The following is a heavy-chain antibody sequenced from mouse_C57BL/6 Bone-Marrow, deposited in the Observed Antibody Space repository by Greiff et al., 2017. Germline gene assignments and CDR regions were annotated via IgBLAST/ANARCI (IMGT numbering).Heavy chain of an antibody. Sequence: LKESGAELVRPGASVTLSCKASGYTFTDYEMHWVKQTPVHGLEWIGAIDPETGGTAYNQKFKGKAILTADKSSSTAYMELRSLTSEDSAVYYCTILRRGAWFAYWGQGTLVTVSA. CDR3: TILRRGAWFAY. J-gene: IGHJ3*01. D-gene: IGHD1-1*01. V-gene: IGHV1-15*01. CDR2: IDPETGGT. CDR1: GYTFTDYE.